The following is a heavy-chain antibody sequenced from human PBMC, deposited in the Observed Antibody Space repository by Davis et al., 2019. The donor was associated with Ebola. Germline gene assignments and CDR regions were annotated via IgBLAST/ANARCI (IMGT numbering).Heavy chain of an antibody. CDR1: GFTFSSYW. Sequence: PGGSLRLSCAASGFTFSSYWMHWVRQAPGKGLVWVSRINSDGSSTSYADSVKGRFTISRDNSKNTLYLQMNSLRAEDTAVYYCATADFIVVVIANLDYWGQGTLVTVSS. CDR2: INSDGSST. J-gene: IGHJ4*02. CDR3: ATADFIVVVIANLDY. V-gene: IGHV3-74*01. D-gene: IGHD2-21*01.